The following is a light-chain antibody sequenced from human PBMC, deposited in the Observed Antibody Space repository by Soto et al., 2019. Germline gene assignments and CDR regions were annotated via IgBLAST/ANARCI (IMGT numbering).Light chain of an antibody. CDR1: QCVNSSY. CDR3: QQYGSSPWT. CDR2: GSS. J-gene: IGKJ1*01. Sequence: EIVLTQSPGTLSLSPGERATLSCRASQCVNSSYLAWYQQKPGQAPRPLIYGSSSRAIGIPDRFSGSGSGTDFTLTISSLEPEDFAVYYCQQYGSSPWTFGQGTKVEIK. V-gene: IGKV3-20*01.